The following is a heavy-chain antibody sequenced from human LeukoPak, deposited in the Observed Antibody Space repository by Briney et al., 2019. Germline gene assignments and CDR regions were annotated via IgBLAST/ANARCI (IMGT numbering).Heavy chain of an antibody. CDR2: INAYSGNT. J-gene: IGHJ5*02. Sequence: GASVTVSCKASGYTFTTYGISWVRQAPGQGLDWMGWINAYSGNTDYTQNLQGRLTMATDTSTTTAYIELRSLRSDDTAVYYCVFGECSSTSCYTRRDPWGQGTLVTVSS. CDR1: GYTFTTYG. D-gene: IGHD2-2*02. V-gene: IGHV1-18*01. CDR3: VFGECSSTSCYTRRDP.